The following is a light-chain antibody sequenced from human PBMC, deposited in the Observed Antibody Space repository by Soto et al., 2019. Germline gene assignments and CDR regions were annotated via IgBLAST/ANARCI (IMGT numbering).Light chain of an antibody. Sequence: EIVMTQTPATLSVSPGERATLSSRARQRVSTNLAWYRHKPGQAPRLLIYGASTRATGIRARFSGSGSGTEFTLTISGLQSEDFAVYDCQQYNNWPLTFGGGTKVEIK. V-gene: IGKV3-15*01. CDR3: QQYNNWPLT. CDR2: GAS. J-gene: IGKJ4*01. CDR1: QRVSTN.